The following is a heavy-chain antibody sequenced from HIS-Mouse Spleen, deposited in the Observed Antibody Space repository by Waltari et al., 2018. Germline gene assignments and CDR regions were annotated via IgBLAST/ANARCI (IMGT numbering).Heavy chain of an antibody. V-gene: IGHV3-53*02. Sequence: EVQLVETGGGLIQPGGSLRLSCAASGFTVISHYMSLGRQAPGKGLEWVSVIYSGGSTYYADSVKGRFTISRDNSKNTLYLQMNSLRAEDTAVYYCARDLYGSGSYWYWGQGTLVTVSS. D-gene: IGHD3-10*01. CDR2: IYSGGST. CDR3: ARDLYGSGSYWY. CDR1: GFTVISHY. J-gene: IGHJ4*02.